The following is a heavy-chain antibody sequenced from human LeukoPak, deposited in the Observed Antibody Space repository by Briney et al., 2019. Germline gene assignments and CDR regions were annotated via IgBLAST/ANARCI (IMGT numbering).Heavy chain of an antibody. CDR3: ARTMGSSRGVTFDP. CDR1: GYTFTRYG. V-gene: IGHV1-18*01. Sequence: ASVKVSCKGSGYTFTRYGIGWVRQAPGQGLEWMGWISPNNGNTNYAQKFQGRVTITADESTSTAYMELSSLRSEDTAVYYCARTMGSSRGVTFDPWGQGTLVTVSS. CDR2: ISPNNGNT. D-gene: IGHD6-13*01. J-gene: IGHJ5*02.